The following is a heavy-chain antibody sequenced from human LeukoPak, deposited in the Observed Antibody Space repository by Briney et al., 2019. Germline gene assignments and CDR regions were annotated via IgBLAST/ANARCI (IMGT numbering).Heavy chain of an antibody. CDR2: ISYDGSNK. V-gene: IGHV3-30*18. CDR1: GFTFSSYG. D-gene: IGHD2-15*01. J-gene: IGHJ4*02. Sequence: PGGSLRLSCAASGFTFSSYGMHWVRQAPGKGLEWVAVISYDGSNKYYADSVKGRFTIPRDNSKNTLYLQMNSLRAEDTAVYYCAKDVASSVEYFDYWGQGTLVTVSS. CDR3: AKDVASSVEYFDY.